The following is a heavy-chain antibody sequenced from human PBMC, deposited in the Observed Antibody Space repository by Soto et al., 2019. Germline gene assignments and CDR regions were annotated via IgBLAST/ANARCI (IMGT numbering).Heavy chain of an antibody. CDR1: GFTFSSYA. Sequence: GGSLRLSCAASGFTFSSYALSWVRQAPGTGLEWVSAISGSGGSTYYADSVKGRFAISRDNSKNTLYLQMNSLRAEDTAVYYCARCGGDCYYFDYWGQGTLVTVSS. V-gene: IGHV3-23*01. J-gene: IGHJ4*02. D-gene: IGHD2-21*02. CDR3: ARCGGDCYYFDY. CDR2: ISGSGGST.